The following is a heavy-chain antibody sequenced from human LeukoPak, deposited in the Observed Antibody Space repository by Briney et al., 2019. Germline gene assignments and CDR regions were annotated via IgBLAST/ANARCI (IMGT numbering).Heavy chain of an antibody. CDR2: ISGRGGGK. V-gene: IGHV3-23*01. Sequence: GGSLRLSCAVSGLSLSNYGMSWVRQAPGKGLEWVAGISGRGGGKNNTDSVKGRVTNSRDNHKKTLYLKMNRLRAEDTAVYFCAKRGVVIRVILVGFHKEAYYFDSWGQGALVTVSS. D-gene: IGHD3-22*01. CDR1: GLSLSNYG. CDR3: AKRGVVIRVILVGFHKEAYYFDS. J-gene: IGHJ4*02.